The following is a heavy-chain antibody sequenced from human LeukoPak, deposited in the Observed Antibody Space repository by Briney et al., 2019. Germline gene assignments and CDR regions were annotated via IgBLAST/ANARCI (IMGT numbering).Heavy chain of an antibody. J-gene: IGHJ4*02. D-gene: IGHD3-3*01. CDR1: GDRVSSNSAA. Sequence: SQTLSLTCAISGDRVSSNSAAWNWIRQSPSRGLEWLGRTYYRSKWYNDYAVSVKSRITINPDTSKNQFSLQLNSVTPEDTAVYYCARGGYYYDFWSGYLDHWGQGTLVTVSS. V-gene: IGHV6-1*01. CDR2: TYYRSKWYN. CDR3: ARGGYYYDFWSGYLDH.